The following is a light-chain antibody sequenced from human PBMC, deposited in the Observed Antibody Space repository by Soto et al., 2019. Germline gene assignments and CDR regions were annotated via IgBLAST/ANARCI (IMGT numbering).Light chain of an antibody. CDR1: QDINIY. CDR3: QTYDGAPLT. V-gene: IGKV1-27*01. J-gene: IGKJ4*01. Sequence: DLQMTQSPSSLSASVGDRVTITCRAGQDINIYLAWYQQKPGKVPKLLISAASTLQSGVPSRFSGSGSGTDFTLTISSLQPEDVATYYCQTYDGAPLTFGGGTKVEIK. CDR2: AAS.